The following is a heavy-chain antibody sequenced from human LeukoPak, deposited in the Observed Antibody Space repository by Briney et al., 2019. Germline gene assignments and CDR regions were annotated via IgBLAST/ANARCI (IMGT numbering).Heavy chain of an antibody. CDR2: ISGSGGST. V-gene: IGHV3-23*01. CDR1: LFTFSSYA. J-gene: IGHJ4*02. CDR3: AKIATTMIGVVNNFDY. Sequence: GGSLRLSCAASLFTFSSYAMRWGRQAPGKGLEWVSAISGSGGSTYYADSVKGRFTISRDNSKNTLYLQMNSLRAEDTAVYYCAKIATTMIGVVNNFDYWGQGTLVTVSS. D-gene: IGHD3-22*01.